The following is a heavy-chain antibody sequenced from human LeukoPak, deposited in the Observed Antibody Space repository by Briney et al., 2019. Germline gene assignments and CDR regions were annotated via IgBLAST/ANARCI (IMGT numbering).Heavy chain of an antibody. D-gene: IGHD2-2*01. V-gene: IGHV4-38-2*02. CDR3: ARVVVLGIRYYYHYMDV. CDR2: IYHSGST. CDR1: GYSISSGYY. J-gene: IGHJ6*03. Sequence: SETLSLTCTVSGYSISSGYYWGWIRQPPGKGLEWIGSIYHSGSTYYNPSLKSRVTISVDTSKNQFSLKLSSVTAADTAVYYCARVVVLGIRYYYHYMDVWGKGTTVTVSS.